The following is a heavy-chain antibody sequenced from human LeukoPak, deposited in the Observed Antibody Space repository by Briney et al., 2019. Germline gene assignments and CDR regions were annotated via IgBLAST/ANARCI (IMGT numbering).Heavy chain of an antibody. CDR3: ARESITEGFDY. CDR1: GFTVSTKY. J-gene: IGHJ4*02. D-gene: IGHD6-6*01. CDR2: IYSGGST. V-gene: IGHV3-66*01. Sequence: PGGSLRLSCAASGFTVSTKYMSWVRQAPGKGLEWVSVIYSGGSTYYADSVKGRFTISRDESKNTLYLQMNSLRAEDTAVYYCARESITEGFDYWGQGTLVTVSS.